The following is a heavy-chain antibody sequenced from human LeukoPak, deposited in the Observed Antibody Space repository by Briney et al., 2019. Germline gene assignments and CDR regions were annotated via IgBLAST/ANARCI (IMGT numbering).Heavy chain of an antibody. J-gene: IGHJ3*01. CDR3: AKDRGGGSQLGDAFDV. D-gene: IGHD2-15*01. CDR2: ISYSSDTI. CDR1: GFTFDEYA. Sequence: GGSLRLSCAASGFTFDEYAMHWVRQVPGKGLEWVSGISYSSDTIGYVESVKGRFTISRDNAKNSVYLQMNNLRPEDTAVYYCAKDRGGGSQLGDAFDVWGQGTMVTVSS. V-gene: IGHV3-9*01.